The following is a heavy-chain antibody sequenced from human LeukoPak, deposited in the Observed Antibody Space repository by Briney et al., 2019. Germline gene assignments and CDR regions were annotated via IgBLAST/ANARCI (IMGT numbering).Heavy chain of an antibody. CDR2: IYHSGST. CDR1: GGSISSGGYS. CDR3: ARGRIPSIYYGMDV. J-gene: IGHJ6*02. V-gene: IGHV4-30-2*01. D-gene: IGHD2/OR15-2a*01. Sequence: PSQTLSLTCAVSGGSISSGGYSWSWLRQPPGKGLEWIGYIYHSGSTYYNPSLKSRVTISVDRSKNQFSLKLSSVTAADTAVYYCARGRIPSIYYGMDVWGQGTTVTVSS.